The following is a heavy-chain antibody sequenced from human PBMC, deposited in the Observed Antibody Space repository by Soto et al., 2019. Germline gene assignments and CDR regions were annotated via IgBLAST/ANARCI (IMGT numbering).Heavy chain of an antibody. V-gene: IGHV3-7*04. CDR3: ARGGNVPFDI. CDR2: MKQDRRET. Sequence: GGSLRLSCAASAFTFSNYWMSWVRQAPGTGLEWVATMKQDRRETYYVDSVKGRFTISRDNAKNSLYLQMNCLRAEDTAVYYCARGGNVPFDIWGPGTMVTVSS. J-gene: IGHJ3*02. CDR1: AFTFSNYW. D-gene: IGHD3-10*02.